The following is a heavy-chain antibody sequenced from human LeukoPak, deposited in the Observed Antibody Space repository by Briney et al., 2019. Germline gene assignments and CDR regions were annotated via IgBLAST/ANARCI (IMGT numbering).Heavy chain of an antibody. D-gene: IGHD3-9*01. CDR3: AKRSGDWLLYRYFDY. V-gene: IGHV3-23*01. Sequence: PGGSLRLSCAASGFAFSSYAMSWVRQAPGKGLEWVSATTGSGGSTYYADSVKGRFTISRDNSKNTLYLQMNSLRAEDTAVYYCAKRSGDWLLYRYFDYWGQGTLVTVSS. CDR2: TTGSGGST. J-gene: IGHJ4*02. CDR1: GFAFSSYA.